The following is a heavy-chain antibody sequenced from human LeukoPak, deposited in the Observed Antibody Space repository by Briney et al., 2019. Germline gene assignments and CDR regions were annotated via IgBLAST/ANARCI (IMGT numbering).Heavy chain of an antibody. V-gene: IGHV4-34*01. J-gene: IGHJ2*01. CDR2: INHSGST. Sequence: SETLSLTCAVYGGSFSGYYWSWIRQPPGKGLEWIGEINHSGSTNYNPSLKSRVTISVDTSKNQFSLKLSSVTAADTAVYYCARDRWELPDYWYFDLWGRGTLVTVSS. CDR3: ARDRWELPDYWYFDL. D-gene: IGHD1-26*01. CDR1: GGSFSGYY.